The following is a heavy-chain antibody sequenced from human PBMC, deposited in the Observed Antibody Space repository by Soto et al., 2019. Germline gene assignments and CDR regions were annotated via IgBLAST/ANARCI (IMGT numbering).Heavy chain of an antibody. D-gene: IGHD3-10*01. V-gene: IGHV3-30*04. J-gene: IGHJ6*02. CDR3: ARDHYGSGSYDYYCYGMDV. CDR2: ISYDGSNK. Sequence: GGSLRLSCAASGFTFSSYAMHWVRQAPGKGLEWVAVISYDGSNKYYADSVKGRFTISRDNSKNTLYLQMNSLRAEDTAVYYCARDHYGSGSYDYYCYGMDVWGQGTTVTVSS. CDR1: GFTFSSYA.